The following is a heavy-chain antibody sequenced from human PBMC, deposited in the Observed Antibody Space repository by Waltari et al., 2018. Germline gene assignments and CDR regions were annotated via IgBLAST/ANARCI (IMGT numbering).Heavy chain of an antibody. CDR1: GYSISTDYY. J-gene: IGHJ4*02. V-gene: IGHV4-38-2*01. CDR3: ARGQGY. CDR2: IHHSGST. Sequence: QVQLQESGPGLVKPSETLSLTCAVSGYSISTDYYWVWIRQPPGKGLEWIGNIHHSGSTYYNPSLKSLVSISLDTSKNQFSLELSSLTADDTAGYYCARGQGYWGQGTLVTVSS.